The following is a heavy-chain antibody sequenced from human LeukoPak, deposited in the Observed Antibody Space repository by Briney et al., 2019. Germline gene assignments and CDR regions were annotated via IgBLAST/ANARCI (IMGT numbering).Heavy chain of an antibody. J-gene: IGHJ5*02. D-gene: IGHD3-22*01. CDR2: IYTSGST. CDR1: GFSISSYY. CDR3: ARRISDYYDSSSYYRGGWFDR. Sequence: PSETLSLTCTASGFSISSYYWSWLRQPPGKGLEWFGNIYTSGSTNYNPSLKSRVTISVDTSKNQFSLKLSSVTAADTAVYYCARRISDYYDSSSYYRGGWFDRWGQGTLVTFSS. V-gene: IGHV4-4*09.